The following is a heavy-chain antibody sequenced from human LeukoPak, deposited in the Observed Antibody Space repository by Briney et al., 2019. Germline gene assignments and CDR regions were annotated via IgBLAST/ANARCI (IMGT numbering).Heavy chain of an antibody. V-gene: IGHV4-4*07. D-gene: IGHD3-22*01. J-gene: IGHJ6*03. CDR2: IYTSGST. CDR1: GGSFSGYY. Sequence: SETLSLTCAVYGGSFSGYYWSWIRQPAGKGLEWIGRIYTSGSTNYNPSLKSRVTMSVDTSKNQFSLKLSSVTAADTAVYYCARDNRGYYDSSGYYSYYYYMDVWGKGTTVTVSS. CDR3: ARDNRGYYDSSGYYSYYYYMDV.